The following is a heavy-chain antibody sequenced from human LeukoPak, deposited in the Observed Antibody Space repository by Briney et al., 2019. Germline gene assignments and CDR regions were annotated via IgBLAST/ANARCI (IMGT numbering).Heavy chain of an antibody. D-gene: IGHD2-15*01. CDR2: IGNRGSDT. V-gene: IGHV3-23*01. J-gene: IGHJ4*02. CDR3: TKASCGGSCYYAVDF. Sequence: GGSLRLSCAASGFSFNTYAMGWVRRAPGKGLEWVSGIGNRGSDTFYADSVKGRFTVPRDNSKNTVFLQMNSLRAEDTAVYYCTKASCGGSCYYAVDFWGQGTLVTVSS. CDR1: GFSFNTYA.